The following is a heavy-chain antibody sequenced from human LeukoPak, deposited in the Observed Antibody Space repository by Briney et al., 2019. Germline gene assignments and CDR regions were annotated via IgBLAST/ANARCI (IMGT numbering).Heavy chain of an antibody. Sequence: SETLSLTCAVSGGSISSSNWWSWVRQPPGKGLEWIGEIYHSGSTNYNPSLKSRVTISVDKSKNQFSLKLSSVTAADTAVYYCARGFKTRWQVPSNAFDIWGQGTMVTVSS. V-gene: IGHV4-4*02. CDR2: IYHSGST. CDR3: ARGFKTRWQVPSNAFDI. J-gene: IGHJ3*02. D-gene: IGHD6-19*01. CDR1: GGSISSSNW.